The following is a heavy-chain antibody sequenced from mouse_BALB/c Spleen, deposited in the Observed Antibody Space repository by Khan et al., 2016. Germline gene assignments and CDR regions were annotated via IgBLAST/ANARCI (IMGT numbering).Heavy chain of an antibody. CDR3: ARWDGNYVPFAY. CDR1: GYAFTTYN. Sequence: VQLQQSGPELVKPGASVKVSCKGSGYAFTTYNMYWVKQSHGKSLEWIGYIDPYNGVSSYTQKFKDKATLTVDESSSTAYMHLNSLTSEDSAVYYCARWDGNYVPFAYWGQGTLVTVSA. D-gene: IGHD2-1*01. CDR2: IDPYNGVS. V-gene: IGHV1S135*01. J-gene: IGHJ3*01.